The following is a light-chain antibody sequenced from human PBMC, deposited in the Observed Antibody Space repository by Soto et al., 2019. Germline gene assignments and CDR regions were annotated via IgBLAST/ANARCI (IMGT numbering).Light chain of an antibody. V-gene: IGKV3-20*01. Sequence: EIVLTHSPGTLSLSPGERATLSCRASRSVSTSYLAWYQQKPGQAARLLIYGASSTATGIPYRFSGSGSGTDFNLTISRLEPEDFAVYYCQQYGSSRTFGQGTKVEIK. J-gene: IGKJ1*01. CDR2: GAS. CDR1: RSVSTSY. CDR3: QQYGSSRT.